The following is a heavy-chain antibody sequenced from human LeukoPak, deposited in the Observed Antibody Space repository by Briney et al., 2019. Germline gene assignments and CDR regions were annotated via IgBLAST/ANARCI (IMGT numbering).Heavy chain of an antibody. CDR1: GFTFSSYS. CDR3: AKDMNRRVTYYMDV. V-gene: IGHV3-30*02. J-gene: IGHJ6*03. CDR2: IRYDGSNK. Sequence: GGSLRLSCAASGFTFSSYSMNWVRQAPGKGLEWVAFIRYDGSNKYYADSVKGRFTISRDNSKNTLYLQMNSLRVEDTAVYYCAKDMNRRVTYYMDVWGKGTTVTISS. D-gene: IGHD4-23*01.